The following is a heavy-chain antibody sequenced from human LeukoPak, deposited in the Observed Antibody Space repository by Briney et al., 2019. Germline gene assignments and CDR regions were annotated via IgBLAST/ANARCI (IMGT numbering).Heavy chain of an antibody. V-gene: IGHV3-30*02. D-gene: IGHD3-22*01. CDR2: IRYDGNRN. CDR3: AKEEVISGNHGVYFDY. Sequence: PGGSLRLSCAASGLTFRSYGMHWVRQAPGKGLEWVAFIRYDGNRNYYADSVNGRFTISRDTSRSTLYLQMNSLRAEYTAVYYCAKEEVISGNHGVYFDYWGQGTLVTVSS. J-gene: IGHJ4*02. CDR1: GLTFRSYG.